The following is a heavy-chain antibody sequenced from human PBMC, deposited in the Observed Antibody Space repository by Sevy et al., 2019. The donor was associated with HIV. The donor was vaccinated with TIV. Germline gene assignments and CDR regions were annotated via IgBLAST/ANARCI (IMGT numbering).Heavy chain of an antibody. CDR1: GFTVSSDY. D-gene: IGHD6-13*01. Sequence: GGSLRLSCAASGFTVSSDYMTWIRQAPGKGLEWVSLIYSGGTTYYADSVKGRFTISRDNSKNTVYLQMNSLRAEDTAVYYCARESSSTWQAGYYGMAVWGQRTTVTVSS. CDR2: IYSGGTT. CDR3: ARESSSTWQAGYYGMAV. J-gene: IGHJ6*02. V-gene: IGHV3-66*01.